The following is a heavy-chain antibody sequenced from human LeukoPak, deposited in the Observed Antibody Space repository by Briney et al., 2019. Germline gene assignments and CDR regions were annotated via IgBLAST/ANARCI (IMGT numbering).Heavy chain of an antibody. V-gene: IGHV4-30-4*08. CDR2: IYYSGNT. CDR1: GDSISSGDYY. J-gene: IGHJ4*02. Sequence: PSRTLSLTCTVSGDSISSGDYYWSWIRQPPGKGLEWIGYIYYSGNTYYNPSLQSRVTISVDTSKNQFSLNLSSVTAADTAVFYCARGHDYFDYWGQGTLVTVSS. CDR3: ARGHDYFDY.